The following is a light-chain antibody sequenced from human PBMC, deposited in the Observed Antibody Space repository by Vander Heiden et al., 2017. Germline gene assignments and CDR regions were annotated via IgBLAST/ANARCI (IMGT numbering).Light chain of an antibody. CDR3: AAWDDSLNGVV. J-gene: IGLJ2*01. CDR1: SSNIGSNT. V-gene: IGLV1-44*01. Sequence: QSVLIQPPSASGTPGQRVTISCSGSSSNIGSNTVNWYQQLPGTAPKLLIYSNNQRPSGVPDRFSGSISGLQSEDEADYYCAAWDDSLNGVVFGGGTKLTVL. CDR2: SNN.